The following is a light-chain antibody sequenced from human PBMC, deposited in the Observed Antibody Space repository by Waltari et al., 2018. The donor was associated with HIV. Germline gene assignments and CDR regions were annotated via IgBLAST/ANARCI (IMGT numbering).Light chain of an antibody. CDR3: AAWDDSLSGVV. V-gene: IGLV1-47*01. CDR2: RNN. Sequence: GQRVTISCSGSSSNIGSKYVYWYQDLRRTAPKLLSYRNNQRPSGDPDRFSGSKSGTSASLAISGLRSEDEADDYCAAWDDSLSGVVFGGGTKLTVL. J-gene: IGLJ3*02. CDR1: SSNIGSKY.